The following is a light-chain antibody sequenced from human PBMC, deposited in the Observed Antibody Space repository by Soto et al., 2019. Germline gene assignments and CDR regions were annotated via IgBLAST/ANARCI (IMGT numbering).Light chain of an antibody. J-gene: IGLJ2*01. Sequence: QSALTQPASVSGSPGQSITISCTGTSSDVGAYNHVSWYQHHPGKAPKLMIYDVSSRPSGVSNRFSGSKSGNTASLTISGLQAEDEADYYCSSYTPTSTPVVFGGGTKLTVL. CDR2: DVS. CDR3: SSYTPTSTPVV. CDR1: SSDVGAYNH. V-gene: IGLV2-14*03.